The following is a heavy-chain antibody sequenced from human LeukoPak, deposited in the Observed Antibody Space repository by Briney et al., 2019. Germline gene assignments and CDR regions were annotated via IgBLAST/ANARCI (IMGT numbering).Heavy chain of an antibody. V-gene: IGHV1-69*05. Sequence: ASVKVPCKASGGTFSSYAISWVRQAPGQGLEWMGRIIPIFGTANYAQKFQGRVTITTDESTSTAYMELSSLRSEDTAVYYCASQPLRRNSSGPPQEFDYWGQGTLVTVSS. CDR1: GGTFSSYA. CDR2: IIPIFGTA. D-gene: IGHD3-22*01. CDR3: ASQPLRRNSSGPPQEFDY. J-gene: IGHJ4*02.